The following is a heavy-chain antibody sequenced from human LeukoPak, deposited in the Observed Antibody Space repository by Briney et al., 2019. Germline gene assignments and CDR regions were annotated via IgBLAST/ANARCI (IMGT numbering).Heavy chain of an antibody. CDR3: ARAARYYYDSSGFDY. CDR1: GGSFSGYY. CDR2: INHSGST. J-gene: IGHJ4*02. Sequence: PSETLSLTCAVYGGSFSGYYWSWIRQPPGKGLEWIGEINHSGSTNYNPSLKSRVTISVDTSKNQFSLKLSSVTAADTAVYYCARAARYYYDSSGFDYWGQGTLVTVSS. V-gene: IGHV4-34*01. D-gene: IGHD3-22*01.